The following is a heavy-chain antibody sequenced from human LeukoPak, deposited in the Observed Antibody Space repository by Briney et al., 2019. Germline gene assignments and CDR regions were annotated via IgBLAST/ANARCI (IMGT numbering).Heavy chain of an antibody. CDR3: ARTQLSSIAARGNWFDP. D-gene: IGHD6-6*01. Sequence: ASVKVSCKASGYTFTSYGISWVRQAPGQGLEWMGWISAYNGNTNYAQKLQGRVTMTTDTSTSTAYMELRSLRSDDTAVYYCARTQLSSIAARGNWFDPWGQGTLVTVSS. V-gene: IGHV1-18*01. J-gene: IGHJ5*02. CDR1: GYTFTSYG. CDR2: ISAYNGNT.